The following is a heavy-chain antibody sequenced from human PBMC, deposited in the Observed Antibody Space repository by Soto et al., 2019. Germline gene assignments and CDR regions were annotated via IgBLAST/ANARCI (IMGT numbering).Heavy chain of an antibody. D-gene: IGHD3-10*01. Sequence: PSDTLSLTCAFSGSAITISNWRRWPRQPPGKGLEWIGEIYHSGSTNYNPSLKSRVTISVDKSKNQFSLKLSSLTAADTAVYYCARDYMVRGVMRWFDPWGQGTLVTVS. CDR2: IYHSGST. CDR1: GSAITISNW. CDR3: ARDYMVRGVMRWFDP. J-gene: IGHJ5*02. V-gene: IGHV4-4*02.